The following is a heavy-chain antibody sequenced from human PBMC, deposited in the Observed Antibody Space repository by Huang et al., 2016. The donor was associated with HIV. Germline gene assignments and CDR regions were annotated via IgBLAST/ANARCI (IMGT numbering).Heavy chain of an antibody. V-gene: IGHV3-21*01. D-gene: IGHD6-13*01. CDR1: GFSLVSYN. Sequence: EVQLVESGGGLVKPGGSLRLSCAASGFSLVSYNMYWVRQTPGKGLQWVSSISPSSSFIDYADSVKGRFSISRDNAKNSLYLQMNNLRGEYTAVYYCARDRGQQLSPFDSWGQGTLVTVSS. CDR2: ISPSSSFI. J-gene: IGHJ4*02. CDR3: ARDRGQQLSPFDS.